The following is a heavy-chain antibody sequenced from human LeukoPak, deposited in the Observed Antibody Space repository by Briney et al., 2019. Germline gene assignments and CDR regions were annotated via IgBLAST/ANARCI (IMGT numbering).Heavy chain of an antibody. CDR3: ARDRQCGY. CDR2: ISPYNGNT. D-gene: IGHD2-21*01. J-gene: IGHJ4*02. V-gene: IGHV1-18*01. CDR1: GYTFTSYG. Sequence: PAASVKVSCKAPGYTFTSYGISWVRQAPGQGLGWMGWISPYNGNTNYAPKLQGRLTMTTDTSTSTAYMELRSLRSDDTAVYYCARDRQCGYWGQGTLVTVSS.